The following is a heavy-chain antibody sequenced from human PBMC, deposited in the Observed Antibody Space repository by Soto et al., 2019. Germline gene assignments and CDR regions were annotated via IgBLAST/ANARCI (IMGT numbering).Heavy chain of an antibody. CDR3: ARVTGSGTAEVGFDY. CDR1: GFTFSSYG. D-gene: IGHD3-10*01. Sequence: QVQLVESGGDVVQPGMSLRLSCAASGFTFSSYGMHWVRQAPGKGLEWVAVIWDDGSNKYYTDSVKGGFTISRDNSQNTLYLQRNGLRGEDTAVYYCARVTGSGTAEVGFDYWGQGTLVTVSS. J-gene: IGHJ4*02. V-gene: IGHV3-33*01. CDR2: IWDDGSNK.